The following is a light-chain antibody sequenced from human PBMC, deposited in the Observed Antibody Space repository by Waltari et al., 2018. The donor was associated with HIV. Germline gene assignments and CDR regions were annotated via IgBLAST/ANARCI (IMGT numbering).Light chain of an antibody. V-gene: IGKV1-39*01. CDR2: AAS. J-gene: IGKJ1*01. Sequence: DIQMTQSPSPLSASVGDRVTITCRASQSIGTSLNWYQKRPGKAPELLIYAASGLQSGVPSRFSGNGSGTDFTLTVSSLQAEDFATYYCQQSYSTPRTFGQGTRVEIK. CDR1: QSIGTS. CDR3: QQSYSTPRT.